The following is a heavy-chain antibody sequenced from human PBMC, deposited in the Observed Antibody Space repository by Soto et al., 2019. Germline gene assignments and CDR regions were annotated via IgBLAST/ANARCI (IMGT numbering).Heavy chain of an antibody. V-gene: IGHV4-38-2*02. D-gene: IGHD2-15*01. CDR1: GSSITNSFY. J-gene: IGHJ4*02. CDR3: ARDPANLALAVAYFDS. Sequence: SETLSLTFTVSGSSITNSFYWGWIRQSPEKGLQWIGSTSHTGTTCSNPSLRSRVCISVDTSKNQFSLTLTSVTAADTAVYYCARDPANLALAVAYFDSWGQGTLVTVSS. CDR2: TSHTGTT.